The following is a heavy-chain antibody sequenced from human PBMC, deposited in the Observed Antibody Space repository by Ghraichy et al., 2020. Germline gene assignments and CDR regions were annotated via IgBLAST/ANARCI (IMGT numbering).Heavy chain of an antibody. J-gene: IGHJ6*02. CDR1: GGSISSYY. CDR2: IYTSGST. D-gene: IGHD4-17*01. V-gene: IGHV4-4*07. Sequence: SETLSLTCTVSGGSISSYYWSWIRQPAGKGLEWIGRIYTSGSTNYNPSLKSRVTMSVDTSKNQFSLKLSSVTAADTAVYYCARDEVRLFRGYGDYDYYYYGMDVWGQGTTVTVSS. CDR3: ARDEVRLFRGYGDYDYYYYGMDV.